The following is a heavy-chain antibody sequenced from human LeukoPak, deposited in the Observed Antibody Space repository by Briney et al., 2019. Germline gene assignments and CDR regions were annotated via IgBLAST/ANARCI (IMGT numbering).Heavy chain of an antibody. D-gene: IGHD3-22*01. J-gene: IGHJ4*02. CDR2: IRSDGSNK. Sequence: PGGSLRLSCAASGFTFSSYGMHWVRQAPGKGLEWVAFIRSDGSNKYYADSVKGRFTISRDNSKNTLYLQMNSLRAEDTAVYYCAKDWDGGYYDSSGYGYYFDYWGQGTLVTVSS. CDR3: AKDWDGGYYDSSGYGYYFDY. V-gene: IGHV3-30*02. CDR1: GFTFSSYG.